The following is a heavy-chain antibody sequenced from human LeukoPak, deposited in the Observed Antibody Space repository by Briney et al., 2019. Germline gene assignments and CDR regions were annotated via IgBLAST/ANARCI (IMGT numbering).Heavy chain of an antibody. V-gene: IGHV3-30*19. D-gene: IGHD3-22*01. Sequence: GGSLRLSCAASGFTFSSYAMHWVRQAPGKGLEWVSSISSDGSQKYYADSVKGRFTISRDNSKNTLYLQLNSLRVEDTAVYYCAREHGRSGYFDYWGQGTLVSVSS. CDR3: AREHGRSGYFDY. CDR2: ISSDGSQK. CDR1: GFTFSSYA. J-gene: IGHJ4*02.